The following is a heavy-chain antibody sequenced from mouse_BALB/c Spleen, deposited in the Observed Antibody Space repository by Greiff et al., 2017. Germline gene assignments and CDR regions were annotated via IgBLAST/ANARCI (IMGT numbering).Heavy chain of an antibody. CDR1: GFTFSSYG. D-gene: IGHD1-2*01. CDR2: INSNGGST. Sequence: EVNLVESGGGLVQPGGSLKLSCAASGFTFSSYGMSWVRQTPDKRLELVATINSNGGSTYYPDSVKGRFTISRDNAKNTLYLQMSSLKSEDTAMYYCARDRSPITTATNAMDYWGQGTSVTVSS. J-gene: IGHJ4*01. V-gene: IGHV5-6-3*01. CDR3: ARDRSPITTATNAMDY.